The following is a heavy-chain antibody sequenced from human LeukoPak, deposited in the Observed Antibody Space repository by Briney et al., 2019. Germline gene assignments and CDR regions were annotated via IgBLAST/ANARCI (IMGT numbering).Heavy chain of an antibody. V-gene: IGHV4-30-2*01. D-gene: IGHD2-2*01. J-gene: IGHJ6*02. Sequence: SQTLSLTCAVSGGSISSGGYSLSWIRQPPGKGLEWIGYIYHSGSTYYNPSLKSRVTISVDRSKNQFSLKLSSVTAADTAVYYCARGTSYTHYGMDVWGQGTTVTVSS. CDR1: GGSISSGGYS. CDR2: IYHSGST. CDR3: ARGTSYTHYGMDV.